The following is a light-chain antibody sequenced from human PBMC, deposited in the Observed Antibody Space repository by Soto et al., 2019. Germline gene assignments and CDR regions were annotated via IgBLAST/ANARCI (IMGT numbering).Light chain of an antibody. CDR2: DAS. Sequence: IQMTQSPSTLSASVGDRVTITCRASHNIERWMAWYQQKPGKAPSLLIFDASTLHSGVQSRFSGSGSGTDFTLTISSLQPDDFATYYCQQFAISTKFGQGTKVDIK. J-gene: IGKJ1*01. CDR1: HNIERW. V-gene: IGKV1-5*01. CDR3: QQFAISTK.